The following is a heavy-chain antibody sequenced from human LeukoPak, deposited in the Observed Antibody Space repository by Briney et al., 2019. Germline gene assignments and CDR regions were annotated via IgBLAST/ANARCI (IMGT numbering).Heavy chain of an antibody. CDR3: ARDGLTSGYGDYGEDY. CDR2: IWHDGTKE. J-gene: IGHJ4*02. D-gene: IGHD4-17*01. Sequence: GGSLRLSCAVSGFIFSDYGMHWVRQAPGKGLEWVAVIWHDGTKEEYADSVKGRFTISRDNSKNTLYLQMSNLRVEDTAMYYCARDGLTSGYGDYGEDYWGQGILVTVSS. CDR1: GFIFSDYG. V-gene: IGHV3-30*12.